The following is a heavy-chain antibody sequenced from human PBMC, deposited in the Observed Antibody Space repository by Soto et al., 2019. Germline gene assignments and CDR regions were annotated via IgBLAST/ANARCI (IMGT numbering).Heavy chain of an antibody. CDR3: ARDVFSPPSAYMDV. D-gene: IGHD2-2*01. J-gene: IGHJ6*02. CDR1: GFIFSGYS. V-gene: IGHV3-21*01. CDR2: ISSSSSYI. Sequence: GGSLRHSCAACGFIFSGYSMNWVRQAPGKGLEWVSSISSSSSYIYYADSVKGRFTISRDNAKNSLYLQMNSLRAEDTAVYYCARDVFSPPSAYMDVWGQGTTVTVYS.